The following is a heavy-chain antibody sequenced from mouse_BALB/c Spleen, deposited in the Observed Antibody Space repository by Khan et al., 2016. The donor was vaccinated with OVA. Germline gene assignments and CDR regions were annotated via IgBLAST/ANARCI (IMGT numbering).Heavy chain of an antibody. CDR3: ARGYFGNYEFAY. Sequence: QVQLKQSGAELVKPGASVKLSCKTSGYTFTSYWIQWVKQRPGQGLGWIGQIFPGTDTTYYNENFKGQATLTVDTSSNTAYMQFSSLPSEDSAFYFCARGYFGNYEFAYWGQGTLVTVSP. CDR2: IFPGTDTT. CDR1: GYTFTSYW. V-gene: IGHV1S132*01. D-gene: IGHD2-1*01. J-gene: IGHJ3*01.